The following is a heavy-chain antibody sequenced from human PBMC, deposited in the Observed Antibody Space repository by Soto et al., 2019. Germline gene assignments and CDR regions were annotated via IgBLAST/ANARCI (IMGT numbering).Heavy chain of an antibody. J-gene: IGHJ5*02. CDR1: GGSISSYY. Sequence: KPSETLSLTCTVSGGSISSYYWSWIRQPPGKGLEWIGYIYYSGSTNYNPSLKSRVTISVDTSKNQFSLKLSSVTAADTAVYYCARLLWSRGDWFDPWGQGTLVTVSS. V-gene: IGHV4-59*08. CDR2: IYYSGST. CDR3: ARLLWSRGDWFDP. D-gene: IGHD3-10*01.